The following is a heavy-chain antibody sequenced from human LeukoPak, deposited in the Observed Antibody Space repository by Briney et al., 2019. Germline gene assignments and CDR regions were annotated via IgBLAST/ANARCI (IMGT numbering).Heavy chain of an antibody. V-gene: IGHV4-59*08. Sequence: PSETLSLTCTVSGGSISSYYWSWIRQPPGKGLEWIGYIYYSGSTSYNPSLKSRVTISVDTSKNQFSLKLSSVTAADTAVYYCARHCGGDCYPQGMDVWGQGTTVTVSS. CDR3: ARHCGGDCYPQGMDV. D-gene: IGHD2-21*02. J-gene: IGHJ6*02. CDR1: GGSISSYY. CDR2: IYYSGST.